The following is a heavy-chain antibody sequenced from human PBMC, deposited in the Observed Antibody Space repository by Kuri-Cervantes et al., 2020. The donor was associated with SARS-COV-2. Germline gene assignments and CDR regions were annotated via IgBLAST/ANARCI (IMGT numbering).Heavy chain of an antibody. V-gene: IGHV4-59*01. Sequence: GSLRLSCTVSGGSISSYYWSWIRQPPGKGLEWIGYIYYSGSTNYNPSLKSRVTISVDTSKNQFSLKLSSVTAADTAVYYCARGDRWLQFFFIDYWGQGTLVTVSS. CDR3: ARGDRWLQFFFIDY. D-gene: IGHD5-24*01. CDR1: GGSISSYY. J-gene: IGHJ4*02. CDR2: IYYSGST.